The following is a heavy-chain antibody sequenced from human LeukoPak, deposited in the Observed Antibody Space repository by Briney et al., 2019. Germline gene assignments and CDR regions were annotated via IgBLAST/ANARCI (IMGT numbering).Heavy chain of an antibody. D-gene: IGHD3-10*01. CDR3: AKLNSLWFGDSYFDY. Sequence: QSGGSLRLSCAASGFTFSSYAMSWVRQAPGKELEWVSAISGSGGSTYYADSVKGRFTISRDNSKNTLYLQMNSLRAEDTAVYYCAKLNSLWFGDSYFDYWGQGTLVTVSS. CDR1: GFTFSSYA. V-gene: IGHV3-23*01. CDR2: ISGSGGST. J-gene: IGHJ4*02.